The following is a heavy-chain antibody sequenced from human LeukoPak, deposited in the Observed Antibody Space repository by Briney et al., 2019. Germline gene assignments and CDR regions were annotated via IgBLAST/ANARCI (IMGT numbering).Heavy chain of an antibody. J-gene: IGHJ4*02. CDR1: GFTFSSYA. Sequence: PGGSLRLSCAASGFTFSSYAMSWVRQALGKGLEWVSAISGSGGSTYYADSVKGRFTISRDNSKNTLYLQMNSLRAEDTAVYYCAKDPRIWSGYYKLKYYFDYWGQGTLVTVSS. V-gene: IGHV3-23*01. CDR2: ISGSGGST. CDR3: AKDPRIWSGYYKLKYYFDY. D-gene: IGHD3-3*01.